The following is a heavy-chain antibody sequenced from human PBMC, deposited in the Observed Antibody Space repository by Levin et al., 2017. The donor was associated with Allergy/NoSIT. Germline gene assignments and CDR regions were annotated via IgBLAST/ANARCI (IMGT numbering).Heavy chain of an antibody. D-gene: IGHD6-6*01. CDR1: GYTFTNYH. V-gene: IGHV1-46*01. J-gene: IGHJ5*02. CDR3: ARTKYSSSSDWFDL. CDR2: INPSGGSR. Sequence: PGESLKISCKASGYTFTNYHLHWVRQAPGRGLEWMATINPSGGSRSYSQNFQGRVTMTSDTSTSTVYMELSSLRSDDTAVYYCARTKYSSSSDWFDLWGQGTLVTVSS.